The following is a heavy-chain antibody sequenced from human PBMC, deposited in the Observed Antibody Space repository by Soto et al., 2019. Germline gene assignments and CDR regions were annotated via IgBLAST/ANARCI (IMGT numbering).Heavy chain of an antibody. CDR1: GFTFTISA. CDR3: AADYRGSPWSA. V-gene: IGHV1-58*01. Sequence: NVSCKASGFTFTISAVQWVRQARGQRLEWIGWIVVGSGNTNYAQKFQERVTITRDMSTSTAYMELSSLRYEDTAVYYCAADYRGSPWSAWGQGTLVTVSS. J-gene: IGHJ5*02. CDR2: IVVGSGNT. D-gene: IGHD3-10*01.